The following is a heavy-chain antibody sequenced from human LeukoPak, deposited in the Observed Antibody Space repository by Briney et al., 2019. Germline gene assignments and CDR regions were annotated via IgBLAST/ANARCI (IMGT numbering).Heavy chain of an antibody. D-gene: IGHD3-10*01. CDR3: ATGPPMVRGVIITFDGLGFDP. Sequence: PGGSLRLSCAASGFTFSSYGMHWVRQAPGKGLEWVAVIWYDGSNKYYADSVKGRFTISRDNSKNTLYLQMNSLRSEDTAVYYCATGPPMVRGVIITFDGLGFDPWGQGTLVTVSS. CDR1: GFTFSSYG. J-gene: IGHJ5*02. CDR2: IWYDGSNK. V-gene: IGHV3-30*02.